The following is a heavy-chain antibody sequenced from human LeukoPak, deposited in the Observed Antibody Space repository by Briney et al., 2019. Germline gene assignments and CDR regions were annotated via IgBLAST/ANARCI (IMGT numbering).Heavy chain of an antibody. CDR1: GGTFSSYA. Sequence: GSSVKVSCKASGGTFSSYAISWVREAPGQGLEWMGGIIPIFGTANYAQKFQGRVTITAYESTSTAYMELSSLRSEDTAVYYCPTAYASRRISLVVPASGTDYMDVWGNGTTVTVSS. J-gene: IGHJ6*03. D-gene: IGHD2-2*01. CDR2: IIPIFGTA. V-gene: IGHV1-69*01. CDR3: PTAYASRRISLVVPASGTDYMDV.